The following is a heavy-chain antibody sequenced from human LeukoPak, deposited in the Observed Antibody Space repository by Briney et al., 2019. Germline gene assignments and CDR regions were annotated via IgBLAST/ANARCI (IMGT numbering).Heavy chain of an antibody. J-gene: IGHJ5*02. CDR1: GGSLSAYY. D-gene: IGHD3-10*01. CDR2: INNSGRT. V-gene: IGHV4-34*01. CDR3: ARGFYGSGSPRRGFDP. Sequence: PSETLSLTCAVYGGSLSAYYWSWIRQPPGKGLEWSGEINNSGRTNSNPSLKSRVTLSVDTSKNPFSLKLSSVTDVDTGVYYCARGFYGSGSPRRGFDPWGQGTLVTVS.